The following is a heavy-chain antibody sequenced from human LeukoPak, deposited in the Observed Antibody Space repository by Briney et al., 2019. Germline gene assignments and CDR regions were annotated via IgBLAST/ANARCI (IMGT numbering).Heavy chain of an antibody. Sequence: ASVKVSCKASGYTFTGYYMHWVRQAPGQGLEWMGWINPNSGGTNYAQKFQGRVTMTRDTSKNQFSLKLSSVTAADTAVYYCARGPRMVRGLNWFDPWGQGTLVTVSS. D-gene: IGHD3-10*01. V-gene: IGHV1-2*02. J-gene: IGHJ5*02. CDR1: GYTFTGYY. CDR3: ARGPRMVRGLNWFDP. CDR2: INPNSGGT.